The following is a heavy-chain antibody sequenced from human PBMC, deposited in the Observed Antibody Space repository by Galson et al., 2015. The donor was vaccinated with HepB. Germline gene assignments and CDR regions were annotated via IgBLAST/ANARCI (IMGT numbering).Heavy chain of an antibody. CDR3: ARDCRYSSGCPPVYAFDI. Sequence: SVKVSCKASGYTFTSYGISWVRQAPGQGLEWMGWISAYNGNTNYAQKLQGRVTMTTDTSTSTAYMELRSLRSDDTAVYYCARDCRYSSGCPPVYAFDIWGQGTMVTVSS. CDR2: ISAYNGNT. D-gene: IGHD6-19*01. J-gene: IGHJ3*02. CDR1: GYTFTSYG. V-gene: IGHV1-18*04.